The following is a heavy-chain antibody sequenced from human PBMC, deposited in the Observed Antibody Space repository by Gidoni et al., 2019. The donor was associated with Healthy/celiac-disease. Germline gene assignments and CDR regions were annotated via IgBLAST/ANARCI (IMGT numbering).Heavy chain of an antibody. J-gene: IGHJ1*01. Sequence: EVQLVESGGGLVQPGGSLSLSCAASGFTFSSDWMSWVRQAPGKGLEWVANIKQDGSEKYYVDSVKGRFTISRDNAKNSLYLQMNSLRAEDTAVYYCARSEWFRELFWPGAGHFQHWGQGTLVTVSS. CDR2: IKQDGSEK. CDR1: GFTFSSDW. V-gene: IGHV3-7*01. CDR3: ARSEWFRELFWPGAGHFQH. D-gene: IGHD3-10*01.